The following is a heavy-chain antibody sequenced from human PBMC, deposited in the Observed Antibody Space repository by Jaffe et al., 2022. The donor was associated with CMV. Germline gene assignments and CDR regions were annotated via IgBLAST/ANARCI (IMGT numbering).Heavy chain of an antibody. Sequence: QVQLVQSGAEVKKPGASVKVSCKASGYTFTSYGISWVRQAPGQGLEWMGWISAYSDNTNYAQKLQGRVTMTTDTSTNTAYMDLRSLRSDDTAVYYCARISAYHGDYFDYWGQGTLVTVSS. J-gene: IGHJ4*02. CDR2: ISAYSDNT. V-gene: IGHV1-18*01. D-gene: IGHD3-22*01. CDR3: ARISAYHGDYFDY. CDR1: GYTFTSYG.